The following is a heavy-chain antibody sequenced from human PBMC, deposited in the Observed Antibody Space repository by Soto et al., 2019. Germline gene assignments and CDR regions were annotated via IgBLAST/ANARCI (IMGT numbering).Heavy chain of an antibody. D-gene: IGHD3-10*01. Sequence: SETLSLTCAVYGGSFSGYYWSWIRQPPGKGLEWIGEINHSGSTNYNPSLKSRVTISVDTSKNQFSLKLSSVTAADTAVYYCARGPRITMVRGVIGSFDYWGQGTLVTVSS. CDR3: ARGPRITMVRGVIGSFDY. J-gene: IGHJ4*02. CDR2: INHSGST. V-gene: IGHV4-34*01. CDR1: GGSFSGYY.